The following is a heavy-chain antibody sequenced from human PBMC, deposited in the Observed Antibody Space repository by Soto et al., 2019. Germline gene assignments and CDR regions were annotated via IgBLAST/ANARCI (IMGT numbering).Heavy chain of an antibody. CDR2: INHSGST. Sequence: SETLSLTCAVYGGSFSGYYWSWIRQPPGKGLEWIGEINHSGSTNYNPSLKSRVTISVDTSKNQFSLKLSSVTAADTAVYYCARWPSAVAGTRPRDWFDPWGQGTLVTVSS. V-gene: IGHV4-34*01. J-gene: IGHJ5*02. CDR3: ARWPSAVAGTRPRDWFDP. CDR1: GGSFSGYY. D-gene: IGHD6-19*01.